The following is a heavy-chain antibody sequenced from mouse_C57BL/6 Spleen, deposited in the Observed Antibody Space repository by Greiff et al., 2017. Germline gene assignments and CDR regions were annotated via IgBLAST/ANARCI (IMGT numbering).Heavy chain of an antibody. Sequence: QVQLQQPGAELVKPGASVKLSCKASGYTFTSYWMHWVKQRPGQGLEWIGMIHPNSGSTNYNEKFKSKATLTVDKSSSTAYMQLSSLTSEDSAVYYCARGRMGYDGYLRDYAMDYWGQGTSVTVSS. CDR3: ARGRMGYDGYLRDYAMDY. D-gene: IGHD2-3*01. V-gene: IGHV1-64*01. CDR1: GYTFTSYW. CDR2: IHPNSGST. J-gene: IGHJ4*01.